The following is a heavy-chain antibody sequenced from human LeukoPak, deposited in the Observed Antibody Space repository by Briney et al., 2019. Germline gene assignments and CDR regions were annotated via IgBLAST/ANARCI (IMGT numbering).Heavy chain of an antibody. J-gene: IGHJ4*02. CDR1: GFTFSTYS. D-gene: IGHD5-24*01. CDR3: AKSRDGYIFDY. Sequence: KPGGSLRLSCAASGFTFSTYSMNWARQAPGKGLEWVSSISTSSSYIYYADSVKGRFTISRDNAKNSLYLQMNSLRAEDTAVYYCAKSRDGYIFDYWGQGTLVTVSS. CDR2: ISTSSSYI. V-gene: IGHV3-21*01.